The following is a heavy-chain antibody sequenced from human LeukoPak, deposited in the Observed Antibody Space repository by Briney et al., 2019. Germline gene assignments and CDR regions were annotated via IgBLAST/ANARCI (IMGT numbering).Heavy chain of an antibody. V-gene: IGHV4-34*01. CDR2: ISYSGST. CDR1: GGSFSGYY. CDR3: ARVYSGSYFSY. Sequence: PSETLSLTCAVYGGSFSGYYWGWIRQPPGKGLEWIGSISYSGSTYYNPSLKSRVTISVDTSKNQCSLKLSSVTAADTAVYYCARVYSGSYFSYWGQGTLVTVSS. J-gene: IGHJ4*02. D-gene: IGHD1-26*01.